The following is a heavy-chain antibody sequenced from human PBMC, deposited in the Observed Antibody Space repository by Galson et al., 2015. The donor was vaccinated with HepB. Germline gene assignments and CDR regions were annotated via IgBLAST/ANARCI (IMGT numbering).Heavy chain of an antibody. CDR2: ISSGGDNT. J-gene: IGHJ4*02. Sequence: SLRLSCAASGFTFSIYAMSWVRQAPGKGLEWVSSISSGGDNTHYADSAKGRFTISRDNSKNTLHIQMNSLRAEDTALYYCVKDQEGDDSSCLNDYWGQGTLVTVSS. CDR1: GFTFSIYA. D-gene: IGHD3-22*01. CDR3: VKDQEGDDSSCLNDY. V-gene: IGHV3-23*01.